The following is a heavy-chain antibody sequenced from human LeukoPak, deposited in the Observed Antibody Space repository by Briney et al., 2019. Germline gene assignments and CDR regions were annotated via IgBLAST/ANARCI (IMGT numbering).Heavy chain of an antibody. Sequence: NPSETLSLTCTVSGXSISTYYGSWIRQPPGKGLEWIGYMHNSGSTNYNPSLKSRVTISIDTSKNQVSLRLSSVTAADTAVYYCARQGSGGRSFDVWGQGTMVTVSS. J-gene: IGHJ3*01. V-gene: IGHV4-59*08. CDR1: GXSISTYY. CDR3: ARQGSGGRSFDV. D-gene: IGHD1-26*01. CDR2: MHNSGST.